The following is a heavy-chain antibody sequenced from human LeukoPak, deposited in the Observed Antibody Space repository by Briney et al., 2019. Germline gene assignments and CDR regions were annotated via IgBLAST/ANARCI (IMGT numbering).Heavy chain of an antibody. CDR2: ISAYNGNT. V-gene: IGHV1-18*01. Sequence: ASVKVSCKASGYTFTSYGISWVRQAPGQGLEWMGWISAYNGNTNYAQKLQGRVTMTTDTSTSTAYMELRSLRSDDTAVYYCASGLRNYDFWSGYYFDYWGQGTLVTVSS. CDR3: ASGLRNYDFWSGYYFDY. D-gene: IGHD3-3*01. CDR1: GYTFTSYG. J-gene: IGHJ4*02.